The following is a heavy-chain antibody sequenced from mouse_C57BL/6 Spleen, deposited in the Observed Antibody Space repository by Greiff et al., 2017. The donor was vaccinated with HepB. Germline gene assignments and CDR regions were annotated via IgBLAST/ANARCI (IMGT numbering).Heavy chain of an antibody. V-gene: IGHV1-80*01. D-gene: IGHD2-4*01. CDR2: IYPGDGDT. CDR3: ARSGIYYDPYAMDY. CDR1: GYAFSSYW. Sequence: QVQLQQSGAELVKPGASVKISCKASGYAFSSYWMNWVKQRPGKGLEWIGQIYPGDGDTNYNGKFKGKATLTADKSSSTAYMQLSSLTSEDSAVYFCARSGIYYDPYAMDYWGQGTSVTVSS. J-gene: IGHJ4*01.